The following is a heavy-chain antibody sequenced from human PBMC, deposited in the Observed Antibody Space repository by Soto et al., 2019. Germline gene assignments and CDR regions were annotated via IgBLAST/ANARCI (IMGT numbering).Heavy chain of an antibody. Sequence: QVQLVQSGADVKKPGASVKVSCKASGYIFSSHCIYCVRQAPGQGLQWMGIINPGGGRTAYAQKFQGIVTLTRDLTTSTVYMELTSLTSDDTAVYYCARDVSGPGATYVMDVWGQGTTVNVSS. CDR1: GYIFSSHC. D-gene: IGHD2-2*01. J-gene: IGHJ6*02. CDR2: INPGGGRT. V-gene: IGHV1-46*01. CDR3: ARDVSGPGATYVMDV.